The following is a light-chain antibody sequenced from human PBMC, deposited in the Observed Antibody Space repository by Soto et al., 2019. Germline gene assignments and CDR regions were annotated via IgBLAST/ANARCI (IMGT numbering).Light chain of an antibody. CDR1: TGAVTTGNY. Sequence: QAVVTQEPSLTVSPGGTVTLTCASSTGAVTTGNYASWFQQKPGQAPRTLIYTTDNRHSWTPARFSGSLLGGKAALTLSSVQPEDEAGYYCLLYFGGARLVFGGGTKLTVL. CDR3: LLYFGGARLV. V-gene: IGLV7-43*01. J-gene: IGLJ3*02. CDR2: TTD.